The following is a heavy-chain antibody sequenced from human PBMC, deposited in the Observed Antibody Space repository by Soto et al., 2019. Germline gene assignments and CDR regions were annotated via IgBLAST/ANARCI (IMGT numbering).Heavy chain of an antibody. Sequence: ASVKVSCKASGYTFTSYDINWVRQATGQGLEWMGWMNPNSGNTGYAQKFQGRVTMTRNTSISTAYMELSSLRSEDTAVYYCARVDVNYDYIWGSYPYSNYFDYWGQGTLVTVSS. CDR2: MNPNSGNT. CDR3: ARVDVNYDYIWGSYPYSNYFDY. V-gene: IGHV1-8*01. J-gene: IGHJ4*02. CDR1: GYTFTSYD. D-gene: IGHD3-16*02.